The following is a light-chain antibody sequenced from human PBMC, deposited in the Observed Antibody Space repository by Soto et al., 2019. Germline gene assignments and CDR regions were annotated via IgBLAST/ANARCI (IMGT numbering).Light chain of an antibody. J-gene: IGLJ1*01. CDR3: QSYDSSLSGGV. CDR1: NSNIGAGYG. V-gene: IGLV1-40*01. CDR2: DND. Sequence: QSVLTQPPSVSGAPGQRVTISCTGSNSNIGAGYGVHWYQQLPGTAPKLLIYDNDNRPSGVPDRFSGSKSGTSASLAITGLQAEDEADYYCQSYDSSLSGGVFGTGTKLTVL.